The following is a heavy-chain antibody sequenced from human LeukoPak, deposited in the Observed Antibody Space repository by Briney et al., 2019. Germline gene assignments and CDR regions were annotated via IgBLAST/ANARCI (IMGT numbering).Heavy chain of an antibody. V-gene: IGHV4-31*03. D-gene: IGHD2-15*01. CDR3: ARLVRIGGSFYHYYGMDV. Sequence: PSETLSLTCTVSGGSISSGGYYWSWIRQHPGKGLEWIGYIYYSESTYYNPSLKSRVTISVDTSKNQFSLKLSSVTAAHTAVYYCARLVRIGGSFYHYYGMDVWGQGTTVTVSS. J-gene: IGHJ6*02. CDR1: GGSISSGGYY. CDR2: IYYSEST.